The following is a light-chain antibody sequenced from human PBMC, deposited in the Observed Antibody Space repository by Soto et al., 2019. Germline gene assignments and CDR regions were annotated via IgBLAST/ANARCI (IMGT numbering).Light chain of an antibody. CDR3: CSYAGSYTWV. Sequence: QSALTQPRSVSGSPGQSVTISCTGTSSDVGGYNFVSWCQQHPDKAPKLMIYDVSKRPSGVPDRFSGSKSGNTASLTISGLQAEDEADYYCCSYAGSYTWVFGTGTKLTVL. J-gene: IGLJ1*01. CDR1: SSDVGGYNF. CDR2: DVS. V-gene: IGLV2-11*01.